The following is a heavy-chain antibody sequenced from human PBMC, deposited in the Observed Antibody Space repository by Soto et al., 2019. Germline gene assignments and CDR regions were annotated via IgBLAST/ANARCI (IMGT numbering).Heavy chain of an antibody. CDR2: ISQNGNRQ. CDR3: XXXXXXXXXXXGTYFDY. D-gene: IGHD3-16*01. V-gene: IGHV3-30-3*01. J-gene: IGHJ4*02. Sequence: QVRLEESGGGGVQAGTSLRLSCVASGFVFGANAMHWVRQAPGKGLEWVSMISQNGNRQHYADSVKGRFTISRDNSKXXXXXXXXXXXXXXXXXXXXXXXXXXXXXXXGTYFDYWGQGTLVTVSS. CDR1: GFVFGANA.